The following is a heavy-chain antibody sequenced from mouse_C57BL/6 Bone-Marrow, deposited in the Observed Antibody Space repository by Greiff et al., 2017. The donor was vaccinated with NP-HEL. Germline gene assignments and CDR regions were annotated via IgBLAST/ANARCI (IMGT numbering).Heavy chain of an antibody. D-gene: IGHD4-1*01. Sequence: VHVKQSGAELVRPGASVTLSCTASGFNIKDDYMHWVKQRPEQGLEWIGWIDPENGDTEYASKFQGKATITADTSSNTAYLQLSSLTSEDTAVYYCARSPNWYYFDYWGQGTTLTVSS. CDR2: IDPENGDT. CDR3: ARSPNWYYFDY. V-gene: IGHV14-4*01. J-gene: IGHJ2*01. CDR1: GFNIKDDY.